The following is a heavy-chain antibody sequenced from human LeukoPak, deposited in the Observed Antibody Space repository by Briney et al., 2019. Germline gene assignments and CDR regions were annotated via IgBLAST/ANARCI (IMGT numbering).Heavy chain of an antibody. J-gene: IGHJ1*01. Sequence: GGSLRLSCAASGFTSSSYAMHWVRQAPGRGLEWVAIISYDATNKFYADSVKGRFTISRDNSKNTLYLQMNSLGAEDTAVYYCASIAETYLQPKHYFQHWGQGTLVTVSS. CDR1: GFTSSSYA. CDR3: ASIAETYLQPKHYFQH. CDR2: ISYDATNK. D-gene: IGHD2/OR15-2a*01. V-gene: IGHV3-30*04.